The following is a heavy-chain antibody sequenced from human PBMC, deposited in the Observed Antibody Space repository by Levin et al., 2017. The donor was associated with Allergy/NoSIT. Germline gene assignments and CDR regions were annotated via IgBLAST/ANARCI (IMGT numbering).Heavy chain of an antibody. CDR2: INSDGSST. J-gene: IGHJ6*02. V-gene: IGHV3-74*01. D-gene: IGHD6-25*01. Sequence: GESLKISCAASGFTFSSYWMHWVRQAPGKGLVWVSRINSDGSSTSYADSVKGRFTISRDNAKNTLYLQMNSLRAEDTAVYYCAREIAAGGMDVWGQGTTVTVSS. CDR3: AREIAAGGMDV. CDR1: GFTFSSYW.